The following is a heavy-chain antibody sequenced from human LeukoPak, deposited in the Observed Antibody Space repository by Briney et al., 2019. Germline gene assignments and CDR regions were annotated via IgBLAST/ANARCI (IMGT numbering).Heavy chain of an antibody. V-gene: IGHV3-7*01. Sequence: GGSLRLSCAASGFTFSSYWMSWVRQAPGKGLEWVANIKQDGSEKYYVDSVKGRFTISRDNAKNSLYLQMNSLRAEDTAVYYCARDPRGGYDDEGLDYWGQGTLVTVSS. CDR3: ARDPRGGYDDEGLDY. J-gene: IGHJ4*02. CDR1: GFTFSSYW. D-gene: IGHD5-12*01. CDR2: IKQDGSEK.